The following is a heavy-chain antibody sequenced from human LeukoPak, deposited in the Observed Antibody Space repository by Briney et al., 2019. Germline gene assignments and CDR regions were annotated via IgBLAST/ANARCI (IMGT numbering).Heavy chain of an antibody. Sequence: SETLSLTCTVSGDPISSHYWSWIRQPPGKGLEWIGYIYSSGSTIYNPSLKSRLTISVDRSKNQFSLKVSSVTAADTAVYYCARSRSRGYSGDFDYWGQGTLVTVSS. V-gene: IGHV4-59*11. CDR1: GDPISSHY. CDR2: IYSSGST. D-gene: IGHD5-12*01. CDR3: ARSRSRGYSGDFDY. J-gene: IGHJ4*02.